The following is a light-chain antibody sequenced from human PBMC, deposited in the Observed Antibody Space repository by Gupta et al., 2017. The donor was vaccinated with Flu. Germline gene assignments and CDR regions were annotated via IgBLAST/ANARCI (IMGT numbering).Light chain of an antibody. CDR1: QSIGSF. CDR3: QESYSSQYT. Sequence: GDRVTITCRASQSIGSFVNWYQQKPGKAPNLLIYAASSLRSGVPSRVSGSGSGTDFSLTISSLQPEDAASYYCQESYSSQYTFGQGTNLEIK. J-gene: IGKJ2*01. V-gene: IGKV1-39*01. CDR2: AAS.